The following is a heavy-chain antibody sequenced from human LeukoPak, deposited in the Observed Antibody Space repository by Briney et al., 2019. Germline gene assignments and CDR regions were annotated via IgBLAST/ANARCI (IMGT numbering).Heavy chain of an antibody. V-gene: IGHV1-69*11. CDR3: ARDRGYSGYSSSLDY. Sequence: GASVKVSCKASGGTFSSYAISWVRQAPGQGLEWMGRIIPILGTANYAQKFQGRVTITADESTSTAYMELSSLRSEDTAVYYCARDRGYSGYSSSLDYWGQGTLVTVSS. D-gene: IGHD6-13*01. CDR2: IIPILGTA. J-gene: IGHJ4*02. CDR1: GGTFSSYA.